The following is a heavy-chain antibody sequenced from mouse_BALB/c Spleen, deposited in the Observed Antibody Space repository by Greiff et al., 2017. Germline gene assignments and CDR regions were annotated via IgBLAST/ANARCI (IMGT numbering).Heavy chain of an antibody. CDR1: GYTFTDYN. J-gene: IGHJ4*01. Sequence: VQLKESGPELVKPGASVKIPCKASGYTFTDYNMDWVKQSHGKSLEWIGDINPNNGGTIYNQKFKGKATLTVDKSSSTAYMELRSLTSEDTAVYYCARKGIFSYGTNYAMDYWGQGTSVTVSS. CDR2: INPNNGGT. CDR3: ARKGIFSYGTNYAMDY. V-gene: IGHV1-18*01. D-gene: IGHD2-10*02.